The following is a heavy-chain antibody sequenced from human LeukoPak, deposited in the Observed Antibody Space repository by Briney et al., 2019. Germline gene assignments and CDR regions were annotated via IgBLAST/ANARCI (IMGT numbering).Heavy chain of an antibody. V-gene: IGHV1-3*01. Sequence: AASVKVSCKASGYTFSDYAMHWVRQAPGQRFEWMGWIDAGNGDTRYSQKFQGRVTITRDTSASTAYIELRSLRSEDTAVYYCAREQGYQLLSPAYWGQGTLVTVSS. CDR3: AREQGYQLLSPAY. J-gene: IGHJ4*02. CDR2: IDAGNGDT. D-gene: IGHD2-2*01. CDR1: GYTFSDYA.